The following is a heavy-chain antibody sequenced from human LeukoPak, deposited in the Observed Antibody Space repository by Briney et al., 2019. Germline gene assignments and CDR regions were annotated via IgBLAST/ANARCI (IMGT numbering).Heavy chain of an antibody. CDR2: IWFDGSNI. V-gene: IGHV3-33*08. CDR1: GFTFRGAA. Sequence: GGSLRLSCAVSGFTFRGAAMTWVRQAPGKGLEWVAVIWFDGSNIYYADSVKGRFTISRDNSKNRLYLQMNSLRAEDTALYYCARMQSGALDYWGQGTLVTVSS. D-gene: IGHD3-3*02. CDR3: ARMQSGALDY. J-gene: IGHJ4*02.